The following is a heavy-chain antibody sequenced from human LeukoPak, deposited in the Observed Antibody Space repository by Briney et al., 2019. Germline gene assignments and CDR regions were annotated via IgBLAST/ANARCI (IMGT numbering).Heavy chain of an antibody. CDR3: AKGRTDYYDSSGHAEYFQH. J-gene: IGHJ1*01. D-gene: IGHD3-22*01. V-gene: IGHV3-23*01. CDR1: GFTFSSYA. Sequence: GGSLRLSCAASGFTFSSYAMSWVRQAPGKGLEWVSAISGSGGSTYYADSVKGRFTISRDNSKNTLYLQMNSLRAEDTAVYYCAKGRTDYYDSSGHAEYFQHWGQAPWSPSPQ. CDR2: ISGSGGST.